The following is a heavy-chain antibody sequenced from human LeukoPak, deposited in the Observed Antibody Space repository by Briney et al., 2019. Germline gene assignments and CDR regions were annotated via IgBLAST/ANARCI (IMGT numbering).Heavy chain of an antibody. CDR3: ARGFKGGSYFSPLIYFDY. V-gene: IGHV4-34*01. CDR1: GGSFSGYY. D-gene: IGHD1-26*01. Sequence: SETLSLTCAVYGGSFSGYYWSWIRQPPGKGLEWIGEINHSGSTNYNPSLKSRVTISVDTSKNQFSLRLSSVTAADTAVYYCARGFKGGSYFSPLIYFDYWGQGTLVTVSS. CDR2: INHSGST. J-gene: IGHJ4*02.